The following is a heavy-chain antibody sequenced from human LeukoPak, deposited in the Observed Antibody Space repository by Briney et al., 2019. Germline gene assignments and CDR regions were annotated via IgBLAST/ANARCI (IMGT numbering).Heavy chain of an antibody. D-gene: IGHD6-19*01. J-gene: IGHJ4*02. Sequence: GGSLRLSCAASGFTFSNYAMTWVRQAPGKGLEWVSAINSGGSTNYADSVKGRFTISRDNSRNTLYLQMNSLRAEDTAIHYCAKEKGSSGLFDYWGQGTLVTVSS. CDR3: AKEKGSSGLFDY. CDR2: INSGGST. CDR1: GFTFSNYA. V-gene: IGHV3-23*01.